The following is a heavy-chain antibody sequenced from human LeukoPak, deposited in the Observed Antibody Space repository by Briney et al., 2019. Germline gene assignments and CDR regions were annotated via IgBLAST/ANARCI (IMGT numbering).Heavy chain of an antibody. CDR2: IYYSGST. J-gene: IGHJ4*02. V-gene: IGHV4-61*01. Sequence: SETLSLTCTVSGGSVSSGSYYWSWIRQPPGTGLEWIGYIYYSGSTNYNPSLKSRVTISVNTSKNQFSLKLSSVTAADTAVYYCARAIMGAASVDSWGQGTLVTVSS. CDR3: ARAIMGAASVDS. CDR1: GGSVSSGSYY. D-gene: IGHD1-26*01.